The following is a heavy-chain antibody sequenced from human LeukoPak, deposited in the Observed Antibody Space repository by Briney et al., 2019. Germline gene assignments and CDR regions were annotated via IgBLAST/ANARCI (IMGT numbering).Heavy chain of an antibody. V-gene: IGHV3-20*04. CDR3: ARDSFYTGYDRGFGY. CDR1: GFTFDDYG. D-gene: IGHD5-12*01. J-gene: IGHJ4*02. CDR2: INWNGGST. Sequence: GGSLRLSCAVSGFTFDDYGMSWVRHVPGKGLEWVSGINWNGGSTGYADSVKGRFTISRDNSKNTLYLQMGSLRGEDTAVYYCARDSFYTGYDRGFGYWGQGTLVTVSS.